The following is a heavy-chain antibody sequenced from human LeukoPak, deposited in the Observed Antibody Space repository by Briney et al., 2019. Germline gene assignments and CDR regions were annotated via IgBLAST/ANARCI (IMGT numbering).Heavy chain of an antibody. Sequence: PGGSLRLSCAASGFTFSSYAMSWVRQAPGKGLEWVSAISGSGGSTYYADSVKGRFTISRDNSKNTLYLQMNSLRAEDTAAYYCAKTLRAVAGTGWFDPWGQGTLVTVSS. CDR1: GFTFSSYA. CDR2: ISGSGGST. J-gene: IGHJ5*02. D-gene: IGHD6-19*01. CDR3: AKTLRAVAGTGWFDP. V-gene: IGHV3-23*01.